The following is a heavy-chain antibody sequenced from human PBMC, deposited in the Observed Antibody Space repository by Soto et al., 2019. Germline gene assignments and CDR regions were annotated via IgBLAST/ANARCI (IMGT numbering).Heavy chain of an antibody. V-gene: IGHV4-34*01. J-gene: IGHJ4*02. D-gene: IGHD2-21*02. Sequence: NPSETLSLTCAVYGGSFSGYYWSWIRQPPGKGLEWIGEINHSGSTNYNPSLKSRVTISVDTSKNQFSLKLSSVTAADTAVYYCARLGVTFAYWGQGTLVTVSS. CDR2: INHSGST. CDR1: GGSFSGYY. CDR3: ARLGVTFAY.